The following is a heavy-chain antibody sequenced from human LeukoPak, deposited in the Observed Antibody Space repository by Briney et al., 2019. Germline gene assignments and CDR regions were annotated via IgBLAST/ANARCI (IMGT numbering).Heavy chain of an antibody. CDR3: ARLNEMTTVRFGDY. CDR2: INPNSGGT. CDR1: GYTFSAYY. Sequence: ASVKVSCKASGYTFSAYYMHWVRQAPGQGLEWMGWINPNSGGTNYAQKFQGRVTMTRDTSISTAYVELTRLRSDDTAVYYCARLNEMTTVRFGDYWGQGTLVTVSS. J-gene: IGHJ4*02. D-gene: IGHD5-24*01. V-gene: IGHV1-2*02.